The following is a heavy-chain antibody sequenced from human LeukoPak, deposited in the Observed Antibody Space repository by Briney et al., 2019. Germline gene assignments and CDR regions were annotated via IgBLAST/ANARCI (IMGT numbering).Heavy chain of an antibody. D-gene: IGHD3-9*01. CDR2: IGSDGRNK. V-gene: IGHV3-33*01. CDR1: GFTFSSYG. CDR3: ARDDILSDENGFDM. Sequence: GGFLRLSCDASGFTFSSYGIHWVRQTPAKGLEWVAVIGSDGRNKFYADSVTGRFSVSRDNSKNTLFLQMNSLRAEDTGVYFCARDDILSDENGFDMWGRGTMVTVSS. J-gene: IGHJ3*02.